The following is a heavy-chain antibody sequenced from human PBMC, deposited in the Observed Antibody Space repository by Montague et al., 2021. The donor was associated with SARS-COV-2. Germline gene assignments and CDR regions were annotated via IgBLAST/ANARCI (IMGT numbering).Heavy chain of an antibody. CDR2: IYHSGST. D-gene: IGHD3-22*01. J-gene: IGHJ4*02. CDR3: TRHPMLVAWPGAVDS. Sequence: SETLSLTCTVSGGSITSSSHFWGWIRQPPGKGLEWIGSIYHSGSTYSSPSLRSRVTISVDTSKNQFSLTLKSVTAADTAVYYCTRHPMLVAWPGAVDSWGQGTLVTVSS. V-gene: IGHV4-39*01. CDR1: GGSITSSSHF.